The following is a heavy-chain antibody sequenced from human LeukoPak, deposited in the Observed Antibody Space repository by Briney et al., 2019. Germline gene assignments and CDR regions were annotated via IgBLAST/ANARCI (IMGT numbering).Heavy chain of an antibody. J-gene: IGHJ4*02. CDR3: VKSTGSGYNYGYFDY. Sequence: HPGRSLRLSCAVSGFTLDDYAMHWVRQAPGKGLEWVSGISWNSNSIGYVDSVKGRFTIPRDNAKNSLYLQMNSLRAEDTALYYCVKSTGSGYNYGYFDYWGQGTLVTVSS. CDR2: ISWNSNSI. V-gene: IGHV3-9*01. D-gene: IGHD5-18*01. CDR1: GFTLDDYA.